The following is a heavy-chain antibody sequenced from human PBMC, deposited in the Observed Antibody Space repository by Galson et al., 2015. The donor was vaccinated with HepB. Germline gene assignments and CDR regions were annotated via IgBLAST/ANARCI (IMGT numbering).Heavy chain of an antibody. CDR1: GYTFTNYW. CDR2: IYPGDSDT. J-gene: IGHJ4*02. D-gene: IGHD3/OR15-3a*01. V-gene: IGHV5-51*03. Sequence: QSGAEVKKPGESLKISCQGSGYTFTNYWVAWVRQMPGKGLEWMGIIYPGDSDTRYGPSFQGQVTISADKSTSTAYLQWSSLRASDTAMYYCARLLGRGDYCDYWGQGTLVTVSS. CDR3: ARLLGRGDYCDY.